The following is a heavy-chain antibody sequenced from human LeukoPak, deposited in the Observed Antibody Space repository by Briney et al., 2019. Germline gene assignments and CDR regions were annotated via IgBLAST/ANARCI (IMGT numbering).Heavy chain of an antibody. CDR3: AKDSQPSRVVPNLWYFDY. J-gene: IGHJ4*02. D-gene: IGHD3-3*01. Sequence: GGSLRLSCAASGFTFSSYAMSWVRQAPGKGLEWVSAISGSGGSTYYADSVKGRFTISRDNSKNTLYLQMNSLRAEDTAVYYCAKDSQPSRVVPNLWYFDYWGQGTLVTVSS. CDR1: GFTFSSYA. CDR2: ISGSGGST. V-gene: IGHV3-23*01.